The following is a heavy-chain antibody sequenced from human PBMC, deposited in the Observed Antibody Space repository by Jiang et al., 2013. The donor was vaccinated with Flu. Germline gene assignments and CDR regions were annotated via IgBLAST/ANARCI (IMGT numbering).Heavy chain of an antibody. Sequence: GLVQPGGSLRLSCAASGFTFSSYEMNWVRQAPGKGLEWVSYISSSGSTIYYADSVKGRFTISRDNAKNSLYLQMNSLRAEDTAVYYCARERATVLDYWGQGTLVTVSS. V-gene: IGHV3-48*03. CDR3: ARERATVLDY. CDR1: GFTFSSYE. D-gene: IGHD4-17*01. J-gene: IGHJ4*02. CDR2: ISSSGSTI.